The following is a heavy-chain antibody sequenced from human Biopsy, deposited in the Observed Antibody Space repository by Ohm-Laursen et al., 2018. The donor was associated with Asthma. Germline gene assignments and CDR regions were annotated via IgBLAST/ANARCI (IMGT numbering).Heavy chain of an antibody. J-gene: IGHJ4*02. CDR1: RFTYE. CDR3: AREGVAGTHIED. Sequence: SSLRLSCAASRFTYEMHWVRQAPGKGLEWVAVISYDGSSIYYADSVKGRFTISRDNSKNTLSLQMNILTAEDTAVYYCAREGVAGTHIEDWGQGTLVTVSS. V-gene: IGHV3-30-3*01. D-gene: IGHD6-19*01. CDR2: ISYDGSSI.